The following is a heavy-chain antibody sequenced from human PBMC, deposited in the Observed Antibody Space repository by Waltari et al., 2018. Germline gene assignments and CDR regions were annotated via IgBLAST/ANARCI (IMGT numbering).Heavy chain of an antibody. CDR2: IYSGGST. Sequence: EVQLLESGGGLVQPGGSLRLSCAASGFTFSSYAMSWVRQAPGKGLEWVSVIYSGGSTYYADSVKGRFTISRDNSKNTLYLQMNSLRAEDTAVYYCAKAPGTPVDYWGQGTLVTVSS. CDR1: GFTFSSYA. V-gene: IGHV3-23*03. CDR3: AKAPGTPVDY. J-gene: IGHJ4*02.